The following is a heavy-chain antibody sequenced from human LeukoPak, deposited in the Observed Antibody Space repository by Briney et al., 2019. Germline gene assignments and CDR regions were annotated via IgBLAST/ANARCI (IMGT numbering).Heavy chain of an antibody. V-gene: IGHV1-69*13. Sequence: SVKVSCKASGGTFSSYAISWVRQAPGQGLEWVGGIIPIFGTANYAQKFQGRVTITADESTSTAYMELSSLRSEDTAAYYCARAEDSSGWYVGYFQHWGQGTLVTVSS. CDR2: IIPIFGTA. D-gene: IGHD6-19*01. CDR1: GGTFSSYA. J-gene: IGHJ1*01. CDR3: ARAEDSSGWYVGYFQH.